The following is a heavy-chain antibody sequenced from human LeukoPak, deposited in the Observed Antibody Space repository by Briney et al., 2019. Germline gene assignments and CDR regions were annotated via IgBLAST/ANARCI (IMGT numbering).Heavy chain of an antibody. Sequence: GGSLRLYCAASGFSFSTYWMSWVRQVPGKGLEWVANIKPDGGRKDYVDSVKDRFTISRDNAKNSVFLQMNNLRVEDTAVYYCASSKVWESYRYFDYWGQGSLVTVS. CDR3: ASSKVWESYRYFDY. V-gene: IGHV3-7*01. CDR1: GFSFSTYW. D-gene: IGHD3-16*02. CDR2: IKPDGGRK. J-gene: IGHJ4*02.